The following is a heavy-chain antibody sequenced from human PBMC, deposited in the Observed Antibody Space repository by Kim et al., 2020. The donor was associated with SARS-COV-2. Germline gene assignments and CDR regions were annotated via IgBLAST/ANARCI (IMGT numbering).Heavy chain of an antibody. CDR2: IYPGDSDT. Sequence: GESLKISCKASGYSFSTYWIGWVRQMPGKGLEWVAIIYPGDSDTRYSPSFRGQVTISADKSITTAYLQWSSLKASDTAMYFCASIRHSGREYYIDNWGQGTLVTVSS. CDR1: GYSFSTYW. J-gene: IGHJ4*02. CDR3: ASIRHSGREYYIDN. V-gene: IGHV5-51*01. D-gene: IGHD1-26*01.